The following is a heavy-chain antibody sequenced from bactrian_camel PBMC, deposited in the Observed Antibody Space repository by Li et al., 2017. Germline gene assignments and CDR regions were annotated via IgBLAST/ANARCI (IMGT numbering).Heavy chain of an antibody. J-gene: IGHJ4*01. Sequence: HVQLVESGGGSVDAGGSLRLSCAASGYSSIANCMGWFRQAPGKEREGVAAISLDGSTYYADSVKGRFTNSKDDAKYTLYLQMNNLKPEDTGMYYCAAALNPPRTWWLWADFPFDGQGTQVTVS. CDR2: ISLDGST. V-gene: IGHV3S55*01. CDR1: GYSSIANC. D-gene: IGHD2*01.